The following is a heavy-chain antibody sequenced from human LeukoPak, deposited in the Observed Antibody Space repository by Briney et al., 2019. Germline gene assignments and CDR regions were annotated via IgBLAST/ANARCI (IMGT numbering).Heavy chain of an antibody. CDR3: ASRRVLRFLEWLR. CDR2: INHSGST. CDR1: GGSFSGYY. Sequence: SETVSLTCAVYGGSFSGYYWSWVRQPPGKGLEWIGEINHSGSTNYNPSLKSRVTISVDTSKNQFSLKLSSVTAADTAVYYCASRRVLRFLEWLRWGQGTLVTVSS. V-gene: IGHV4-34*01. J-gene: IGHJ4*02. D-gene: IGHD3-3*01.